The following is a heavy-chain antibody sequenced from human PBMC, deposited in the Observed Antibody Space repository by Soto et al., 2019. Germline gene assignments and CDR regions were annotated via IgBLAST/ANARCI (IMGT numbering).Heavy chain of an antibody. CDR2: ISYDGSNK. CDR1: GFTFSSYA. CDR3: ARGSRSGYFDWLSYYYYGMDV. Sequence: SLRLSCAASGFTFSSYAMHWVRQAPGKGLEWVAVISYDGSNKYYADSVKGRFTISRDNSKNTLYLQMNSLRAEDTAVYYCARGSRSGYFDWLSYYYYGMDVWGQGTTVTVSS. D-gene: IGHD3-9*01. V-gene: IGHV3-30-3*01. J-gene: IGHJ6*02.